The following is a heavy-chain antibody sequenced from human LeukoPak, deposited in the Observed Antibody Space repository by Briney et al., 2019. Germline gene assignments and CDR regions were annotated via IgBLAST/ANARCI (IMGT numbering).Heavy chain of an antibody. CDR2: IYYSGST. V-gene: IGHV4-39*02. Sequence: PSETLSLTCTISCGSISSSSYYWGWIRQPPGKGLEWIADIYYSGSTYYNPSLKSRVSISIDTSNNHFSLRLSSVTAADTALYYCARRRYYDSTGYLDWGQGTLVTVSS. D-gene: IGHD3-22*01. CDR3: ARRRYYDSTGYLD. J-gene: IGHJ1*01. CDR1: CGSISSSSYY.